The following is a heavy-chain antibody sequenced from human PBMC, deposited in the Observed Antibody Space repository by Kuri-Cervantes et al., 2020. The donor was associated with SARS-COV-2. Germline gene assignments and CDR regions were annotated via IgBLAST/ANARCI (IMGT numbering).Heavy chain of an antibody. CDR2: ISSSSTYI. Sequence: GESLKISCAASGFTFSFHSMNWVRQAPGKGLEWVSSISSSSTYIYYPDSVKGRFTNSRDNAKNSLFLQMNSLRADDTAVYYCAKDAGSGHFWSGYSGGNWFDPWGQGPRSPSPQ. V-gene: IGHV3-21*01. CDR1: GFTFSFHS. D-gene: IGHD3-3*02. J-gene: IGHJ5*02. CDR3: AKDAGSGHFWSGYSGGNWFDP.